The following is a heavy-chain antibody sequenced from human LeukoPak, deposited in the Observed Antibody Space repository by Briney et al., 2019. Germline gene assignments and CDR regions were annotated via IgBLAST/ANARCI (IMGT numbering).Heavy chain of an antibody. J-gene: IGHJ6*03. CDR3: ARENPYYYYMDV. D-gene: IGHD1-14*01. CDR1: GGSVRSYY. Sequence: PSETLSLTCTVSGGSVRSYYWGWIRQSPGKGLEWIGYIYYNGDTKYSPSLESRVILSVDTSKNQFSLNLKSVTDADSAVYYCARENPYYYYMDVWGKGTTVTVSS. V-gene: IGHV4-59*02. CDR2: IYYNGDT.